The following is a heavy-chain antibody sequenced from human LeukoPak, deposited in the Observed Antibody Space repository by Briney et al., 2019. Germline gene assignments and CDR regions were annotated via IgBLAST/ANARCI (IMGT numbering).Heavy chain of an antibody. CDR2: IKQDGSEE. J-gene: IGHJ4*02. V-gene: IGHV3-7*01. CDR3: ARDTPGEESH. Sequence: GGSMTLYCSVSGFSFYAYWMSCVRQAPGKGLEGVANIKQDGSEEHHVYSVQGRFTISRANATDYLYLHMNSLTAKDMAGYSCARDTPGEESHWGQETLVTVSS. CDR1: GFSFYAYW. D-gene: IGHD2-2*01.